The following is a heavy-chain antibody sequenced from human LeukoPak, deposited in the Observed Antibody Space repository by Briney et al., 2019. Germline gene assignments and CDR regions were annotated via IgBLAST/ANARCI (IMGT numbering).Heavy chain of an antibody. CDR2: ISYDGSNK. J-gene: IGHJ4*02. CDR1: GFTFSSYA. CDR3: ARGIKRSGYLFDY. D-gene: IGHD3-22*01. Sequence: GGSLRLSCAASGFTFSSYAMHWVRQAPGKGLEWVAVISYDGSNKYYADSVKGRLTISRDNSKNTLYLQMNSLSAEDTAVYYCARGIKRSGYLFDYWGQGTLVTVSS. V-gene: IGHV3-30*01.